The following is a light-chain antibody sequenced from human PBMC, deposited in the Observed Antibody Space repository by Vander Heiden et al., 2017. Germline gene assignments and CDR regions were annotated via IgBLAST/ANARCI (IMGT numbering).Light chain of an antibody. V-gene: IGLV1-40*01. J-gene: IGLJ2*01. Sequence: QSVLTQPPSVSGAPAQRVTISCTGSSSNIGAGYDVHWYQRLPGTAPKLLIYGNSNRPSGGPDRCSGSKSGTSASLAITGLQAEEEADYYCQSYDSSLSGSGVVFGGGTKLTVL. CDR3: QSYDSSLSGSGVV. CDR2: GNS. CDR1: SSNIGAGYD.